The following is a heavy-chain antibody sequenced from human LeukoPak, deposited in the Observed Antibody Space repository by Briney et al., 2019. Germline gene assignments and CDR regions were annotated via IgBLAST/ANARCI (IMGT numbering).Heavy chain of an antibody. CDR3: ARHQSGGSSDDY. CDR2: IYTSGST. Sequence: SQTLSLTCTVSGGSISSRSYDWSWIRQPAGKGLEWIGRIYTSGSTNYNPSLKSRVTISVDTSKNQFSLKLSSVTAADTAVYYCARHQSGGSSDDYWGQGTLVTVSS. D-gene: IGHD6-13*01. CDR1: GGSISSRSYD. J-gene: IGHJ4*02. V-gene: IGHV4-61*02.